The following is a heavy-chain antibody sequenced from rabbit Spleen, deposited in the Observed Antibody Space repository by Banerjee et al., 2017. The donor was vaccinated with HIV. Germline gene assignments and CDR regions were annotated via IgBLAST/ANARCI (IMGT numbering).Heavy chain of an antibody. CDR3: ARDTGSSFSSYGMDL. D-gene: IGHD8-1*01. CDR2: IDGGDASI. CDR1: GFTISSGDD. V-gene: IGHV1S40*01. Sequence: VESGGGLVKPGASLTLTCKASGFTISSGDDMCWVRQAPGKRPEWIACIDGGDASIDYASWAKGRFTISKTSSTTVTLQMTSLTAADTATYFCARDTGSSFSSYGMDLWGPGTLVTVS. J-gene: IGHJ6*01.